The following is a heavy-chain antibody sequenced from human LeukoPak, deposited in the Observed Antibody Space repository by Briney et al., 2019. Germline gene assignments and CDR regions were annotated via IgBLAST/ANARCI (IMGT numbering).Heavy chain of an antibody. CDR3: ARGIAARSNWFDP. CDR1: GGSISSGGYY. V-gene: IGHV4-30-2*01. D-gene: IGHD6-6*01. J-gene: IGHJ5*02. CDR2: IYHSGST. Sequence: SQTLSLTCTVSGGSISSGGYYWSWIRQPPGKGLEWIGYIYHSGSTYYNPSLKSRVTISVDRSKNQFSLKLSSVTAADTAVYCCARGIAARSNWFDPWGQGTLVTVSS.